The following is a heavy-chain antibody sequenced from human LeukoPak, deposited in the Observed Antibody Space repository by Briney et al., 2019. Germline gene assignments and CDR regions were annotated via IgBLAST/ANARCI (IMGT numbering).Heavy chain of an antibody. D-gene: IGHD6-13*01. CDR2: INPNSGGT. CDR3: ARDAYSSSWYRGGELEY. CDR1: GYTFTGYY. V-gene: IGHV1-2*04. Sequence: WASVKVSCKASGYTFTGYYMHWVRQAPGQGLEWMGWINPNSGGTNYAQKFQGWVTMTRDTSISTAYMELSRLRSDDTAVYYCARDAYSSSWYRGGELEYWGQGTLVTVSS. J-gene: IGHJ4*02.